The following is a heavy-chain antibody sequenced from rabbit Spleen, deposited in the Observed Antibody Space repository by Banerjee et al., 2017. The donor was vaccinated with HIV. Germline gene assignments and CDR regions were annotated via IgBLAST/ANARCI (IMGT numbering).Heavy chain of an antibody. CDR1: GIDFSGYYY. D-gene: IGHD1-1*01. J-gene: IGHJ4*01. CDR3: ARGTGVAGYDNPAGGFKL. CDR2: IYGGSGSA. Sequence: QSLEESVGDLVKPGASLTLTCKASGIDFSGYYYMCWVRQAPGKGLEWIGCIYGGSGSAYYATWAKGRFTISKTSSTTAPLQMTSLTAADTATYFCARGTGVAGYDNPAGGFKLWGPGTLVTIS. V-gene: IGHV1S40*01.